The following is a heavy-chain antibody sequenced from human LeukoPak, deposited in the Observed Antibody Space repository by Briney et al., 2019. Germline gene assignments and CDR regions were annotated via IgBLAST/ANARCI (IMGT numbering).Heavy chain of an antibody. J-gene: IGHJ4*02. CDR2: ISYDGSNK. D-gene: IGHD5-24*01. V-gene: IGHV3-30*01. CDR3: ARGDGYLTKIDY. CDR1: GFTFSTYA. Sequence: GGSLRLSCAASGFTFSTYAMSWVRQAPGKGLEWVAVISYDGSNKYYADSVKGRFTISRDNSKNTLYLQMNSLRAEDTAVYYCARGDGYLTKIDYWGQGTLVTVSS.